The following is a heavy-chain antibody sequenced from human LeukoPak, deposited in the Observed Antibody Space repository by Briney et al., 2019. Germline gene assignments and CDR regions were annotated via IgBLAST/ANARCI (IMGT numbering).Heavy chain of an antibody. CDR2: ISWNSGSI. J-gene: IGHJ6*02. Sequence: GGSLRLSCAASGFTFDDYAMHWVRQAPGKGPEWVSGISWNSGSIGYADSVKGRFTISRDNAKNSLYLQMNGLRAEDTALYYCAKASYGYYYYGMDVWGQGTTVTVSS. CDR3: AKASYGYYYYGMDV. CDR1: GFTFDDYA. V-gene: IGHV3-9*01. D-gene: IGHD5-18*01.